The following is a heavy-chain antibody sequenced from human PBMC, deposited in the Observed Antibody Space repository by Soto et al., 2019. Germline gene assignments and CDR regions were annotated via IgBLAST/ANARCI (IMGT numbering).Heavy chain of an antibody. D-gene: IGHD3-3*01. CDR2: IYYSGST. J-gene: IGHJ4*02. Sequence: QVQLQESGPGLVKPSETLSLTCTVSGGSVSSGSYYWSWIRQPPGKGLEWTGYIYYSGSTNYNPSLKSRVTISVDTSKNQFSLKLSSVTAADTAVYYCARGALRFLEWSALFDYWGQGTLVTVSS. CDR3: ARGALRFLEWSALFDY. CDR1: GGSVSSGSYY. V-gene: IGHV4-61*01.